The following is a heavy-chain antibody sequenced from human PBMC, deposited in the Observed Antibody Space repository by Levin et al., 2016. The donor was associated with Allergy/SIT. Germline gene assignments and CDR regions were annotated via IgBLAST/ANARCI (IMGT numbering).Heavy chain of an antibody. Sequence: ASVKVSCKASGYTFTSYGISWVRQAPGQGLEWMGWISAYNGNTNYAQKLQGRVTMTTDTATTTAYMELRSLRSDDTAVYYCARECSRGCHGMDVWGQGTTVTVSS. J-gene: IGHJ6*02. CDR3: ARECSRGCHGMDV. D-gene: IGHD2-2*01. CDR2: ISAYNGNT. V-gene: IGHV1-18*01. CDR1: GYTFTSYG.